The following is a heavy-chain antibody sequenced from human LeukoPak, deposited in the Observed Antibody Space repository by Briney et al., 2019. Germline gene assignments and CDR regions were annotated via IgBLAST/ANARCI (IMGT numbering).Heavy chain of an antibody. CDR2: IKTDGSEK. Sequence: GGSLRLSCEASGFTFSNYWMSWVRQAPGRGLEWVANIKTDGSEKYYVDSVKGRFTISRDNAKNSLYLQMNSLRAEDTAVYYCARDYTGYFPWGQGTLVIVSS. J-gene: IGHJ5*02. D-gene: IGHD3-9*01. CDR1: GFTFSNYW. CDR3: ARDYTGYFP. V-gene: IGHV3-7*03.